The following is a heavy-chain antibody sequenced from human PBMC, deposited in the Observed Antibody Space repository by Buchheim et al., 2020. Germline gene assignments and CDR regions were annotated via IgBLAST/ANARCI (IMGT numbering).Heavy chain of an antibody. CDR3: AKEVADDYYYYGMDV. D-gene: IGHD6-19*01. J-gene: IGHJ6*02. V-gene: IGHV3-30*18. CDR1: GFIFSTYG. Sequence: QVQLVESGGGVVQPGRSLRLSCAASGFIFSTYGMHWVRQAPGKGLEWVSVMSYDGRNIYYADSVKGRFTISRDNYKNTLYLQLNSLRAEDSAVYYCAKEVADDYYYYGMDVWGQGTT. CDR2: MSYDGRNI.